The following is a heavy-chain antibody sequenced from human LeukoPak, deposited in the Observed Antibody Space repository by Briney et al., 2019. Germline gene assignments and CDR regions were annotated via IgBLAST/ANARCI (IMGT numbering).Heavy chain of an antibody. V-gene: IGHV3-33*01. D-gene: IGHD1-1*01. CDR3: ARDRSRTGTYFDY. CDR1: GFTFSSYG. Sequence: GGSLRLSCAASGFTFSSYGMHWVRQAPGKGLEWVAVIWYDGSNKYYADSVKGRFTISRDNSKNTLYLQVNSLRAEDTAVYYCARDRSRTGTYFDYWGQGTLVTVSS. CDR2: IWYDGSNK. J-gene: IGHJ4*02.